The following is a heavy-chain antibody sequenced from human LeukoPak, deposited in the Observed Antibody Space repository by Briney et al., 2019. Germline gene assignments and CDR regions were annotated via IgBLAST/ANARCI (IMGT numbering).Heavy chain of an antibody. Sequence: SETLSLTCTVSGGSISSGSYYWSWIRQPAGKGLEWFGRIYTSGSTNYNPSLKSRVTISVDTSKNQFSLKLSSVTATDTAVYYCARDDDYYDSSGYYSWGQGTLVTVSS. V-gene: IGHV4-61*02. CDR2: IYTSGST. J-gene: IGHJ4*02. CDR1: GGSISSGSYY. CDR3: ARDDDYYDSSGYYS. D-gene: IGHD3-22*01.